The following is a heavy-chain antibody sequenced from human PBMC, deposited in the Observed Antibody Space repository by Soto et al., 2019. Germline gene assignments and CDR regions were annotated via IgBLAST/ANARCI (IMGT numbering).Heavy chain of an antibody. CDR2: ISYDGSNK. CDR1: GFTFSSYF. CDR3: AKDTHDYSSSWYGYYYYGMDV. Sequence: GGSLILSCASSGFTFSSYFRHWVRQAPGKGLEWVAVISYDGSNKYYADSVKGRFTISRDNSKNTLYLQMNSLRAEDTAVYYCAKDTHDYSSSWYGYYYYGMDVWGQGTTVNVSS. D-gene: IGHD6-13*01. J-gene: IGHJ6*02. V-gene: IGHV3-30*18.